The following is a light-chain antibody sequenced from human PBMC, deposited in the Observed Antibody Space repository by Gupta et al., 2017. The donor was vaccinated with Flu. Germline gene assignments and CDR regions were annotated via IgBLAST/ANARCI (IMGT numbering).Light chain of an antibody. V-gene: IGKV1-39*01. J-gene: IGKJ2*01. CDR3: QNTYGDHPDYT. CDR1: QSIASY. CDR2: ASS. Sequence: DVQMTQSPSSLSASVGDRVTITCRTSQSIASYVNWYQQKPGKAPEILIFASSSLQPGVPSMFSEGGDETEGTRTRIALQTEDFGGYSCQNTYGDHPDYTLGQGTQLDIK.